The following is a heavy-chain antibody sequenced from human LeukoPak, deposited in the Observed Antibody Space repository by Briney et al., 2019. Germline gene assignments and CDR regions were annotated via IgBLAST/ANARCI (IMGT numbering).Heavy chain of an antibody. J-gene: IGHJ3*02. V-gene: IGHV3-30*18. CDR2: ISYDGSNK. CDR1: GFTFSSYG. Sequence: GGSLRLSCAASGFTFSSYGMHWVRQAPGKGLEWVAVISYDGSNKYYADSVKGRFTISRDNSKNTLYLQMNSLRAEDTAVYYCAKGTAGWSDAFDIWGQGTMVTVSS. CDR3: AKGTAGWSDAFDI. D-gene: IGHD1-14*01.